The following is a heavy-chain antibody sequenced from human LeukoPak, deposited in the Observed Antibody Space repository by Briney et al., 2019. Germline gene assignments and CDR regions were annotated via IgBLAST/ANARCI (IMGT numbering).Heavy chain of an antibody. J-gene: IGHJ6*02. CDR2: ISSSSSTI. D-gene: IGHD6-19*01. CDR3: AREAGRQWLVKYYYYGMDV. CDR1: GFTFSSYS. V-gene: IGHV3-48*01. Sequence: PGGSLRLSCAASGFTFSSYSMNWVRQAPGKGLEWVSYISSSSSTIYYADSVKSRFTISRDNAKNSLYLQMNSLRAEDTAVYYCAREAGRQWLVKYYYYGMDVWGQGTTVTVSS.